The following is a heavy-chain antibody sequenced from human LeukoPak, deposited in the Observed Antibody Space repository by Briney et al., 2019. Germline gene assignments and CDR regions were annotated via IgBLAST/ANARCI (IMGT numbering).Heavy chain of an antibody. CDR3: ASAKFPEDY. J-gene: IGHJ4*02. Sequence: SETLSLTCTVSGGSISSSSYYWGWIRQPPGKGLEWIGSIYYSGSTYYNPSLKSRVTISVDTSKNQFSLKLSSVTAADTAVYYCASAKFPEDYWGQGTLVTVSS. CDR2: IYYSGST. CDR1: GGSISSSSYY. V-gene: IGHV4-39*07.